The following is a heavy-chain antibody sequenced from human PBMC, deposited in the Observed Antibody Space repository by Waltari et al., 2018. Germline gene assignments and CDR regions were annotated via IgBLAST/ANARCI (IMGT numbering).Heavy chain of an antibody. CDR2: IYYSGST. J-gene: IGHJ5*02. CDR3: AGTVGDCWSGYYHWFDP. V-gene: IGHV4-39*01. CDR1: GGSISSSSYY. Sequence: QLQLQESGPGLVKPSETLSLPCPVSGGSISSSSYYWGWIRQPPGKGLEWIGSIYYSGSTYYNPSLKSRVTISVDTSKNQFSLKLSSVTAADTAVYYCAGTVGDCWSGYYHWFDPWGQGTLVTVSS. D-gene: IGHD3-3*01.